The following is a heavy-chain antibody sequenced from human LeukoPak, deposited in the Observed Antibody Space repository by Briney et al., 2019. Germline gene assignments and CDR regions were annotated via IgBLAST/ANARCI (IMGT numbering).Heavy chain of an antibody. J-gene: IGHJ5*02. CDR3: ARDKTQDSSGYYYRVNWFDP. CDR1: GFTFSSYE. Sequence: GGSLRLSCAASGFTFSSYEMNWVRQAPGKGLEGVSYISSSGSTIYYADSVKGRFTIYRDNAKNSLYLQMNSLRAEDTAVYYCARDKTQDSSGYYYRVNWFDPWGQGTLVTVSS. CDR2: ISSSGSTI. D-gene: IGHD3-22*01. V-gene: IGHV3-48*03.